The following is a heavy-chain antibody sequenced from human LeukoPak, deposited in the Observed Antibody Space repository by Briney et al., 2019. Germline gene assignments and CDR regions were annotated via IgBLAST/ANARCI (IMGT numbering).Heavy chain of an antibody. CDR3: ARVSGNYYQIDY. Sequence: SVKVSCKASGGTFSSYAISWVRQAPGQGLEWMGGIIPIFGTANYAQKFQGRVTITADESTSTAYMELSSLRSEDTAMYYCARVSGNYYQIDYWGQGTLVTVSS. CDR2: IIPIFGTA. D-gene: IGHD3-10*01. CDR1: GGTFSSYA. V-gene: IGHV1-69*13. J-gene: IGHJ4*02.